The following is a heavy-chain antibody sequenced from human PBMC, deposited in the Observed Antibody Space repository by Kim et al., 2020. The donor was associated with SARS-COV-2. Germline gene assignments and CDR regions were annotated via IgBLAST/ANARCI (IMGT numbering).Heavy chain of an antibody. Sequence: GGSLRLSCAASGFSLTSYAMHWVRQAPGKGLQWVAVVSYDGDHIFYADSVKGRFTISRDLSTNTVFLEMNGLKTDDTAMYYCAREASGGAKWGQGTLGTV. CDR3: AREASGGAK. CDR1: GFSLTSYA. J-gene: IGHJ4*02. D-gene: IGHD2-21*01. V-gene: IGHV3-30*03. CDR2: VSYDGDHI.